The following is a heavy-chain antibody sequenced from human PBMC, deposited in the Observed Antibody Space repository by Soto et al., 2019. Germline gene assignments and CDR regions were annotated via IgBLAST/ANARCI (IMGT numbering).Heavy chain of an antibody. V-gene: IGHV1-18*01. CDR1: GYTFTSYG. D-gene: IGHD1-1*01. Sequence: ASVKISCKASGYTFTSYGISWVRQAPGQGLEWMGWISAYNGNTNYAQKLQGRVTMTTDTSTSTAYMELRSLRSDDTAVYYCARVDQGEQFGDHYYYYYYMDVWGKGTTVTVSS. CDR2: ISAYNGNT. J-gene: IGHJ6*03. CDR3: ARVDQGEQFGDHYYYYYYMDV.